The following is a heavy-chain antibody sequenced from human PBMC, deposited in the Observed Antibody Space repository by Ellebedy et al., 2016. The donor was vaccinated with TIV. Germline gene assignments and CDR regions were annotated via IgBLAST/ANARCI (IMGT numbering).Heavy chain of an antibody. CDR2: IDPSDSYT. D-gene: IGHD2-2*02. V-gene: IGHV5-10-1*01. CDR1: GYSFTSYW. CDR3: ARRIEGEAAIVY. J-gene: IGHJ4*02. Sequence: GESLKISXKGSGYSFTSYWISWVRQMPGKGLEWMGRIDPSDSYTNYSPSFQGHVTISADKSISTAYLQWSSLKASDTAMYYCARRIEGEAAIVYWGQGTLVTVSS.